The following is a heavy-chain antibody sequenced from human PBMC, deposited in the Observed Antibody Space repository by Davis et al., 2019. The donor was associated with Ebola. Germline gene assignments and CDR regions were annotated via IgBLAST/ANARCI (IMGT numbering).Heavy chain of an antibody. D-gene: IGHD1-1*01. CDR3: AKDRQNLETGWFDP. Sequence: GESLKISCTASGFIFSNYAMNWVRQAPGKGLEWVSTISGSATSTYYAHSVKGRFTISRDNSKNTLFLQMNGLRVEDTAVYYCAKDRQNLETGWFDPWGQGSLVTVSS. CDR2: ISGSATST. CDR1: GFIFSNYA. V-gene: IGHV3-23*01. J-gene: IGHJ5*02.